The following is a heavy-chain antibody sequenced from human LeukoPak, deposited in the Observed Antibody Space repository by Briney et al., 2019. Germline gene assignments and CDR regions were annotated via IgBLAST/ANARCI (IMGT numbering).Heavy chain of an antibody. CDR1: GFTFTSYA. CDR3: AKGHYEDSSGQYFDY. D-gene: IGHD3-22*01. V-gene: IGHV3-23*01. J-gene: IGHJ4*02. Sequence: GGSLRLSCAASGFTFTSYAMSWVRQAPGKGLEWVSTISGRGGSTYYADSVKGRFSISRDTSKNTLYLQMNSLSAEDTAVYYCAKGHYEDSSGQYFDYWGQGTPVTVSS. CDR2: ISGRGGST.